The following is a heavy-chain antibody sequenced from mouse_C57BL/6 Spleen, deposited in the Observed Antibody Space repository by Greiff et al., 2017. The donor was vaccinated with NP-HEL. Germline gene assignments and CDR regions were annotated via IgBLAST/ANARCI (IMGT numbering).Heavy chain of an antibody. J-gene: IGHJ4*01. CDR1: GFTFSSYG. V-gene: IGHV5-6*01. D-gene: IGHD1-1*01. CDR3: AREVYCYGSSLYAMDY. Sequence: EVKLVESGGDLVKPGGSLKLSCAASGFTFSSYGMSWVRQTPDKRLEWVATISSGGSYTYYPDSVKGRFTISRDNAKNTLYLQMSSLKSEDTAMYYCAREVYCYGSSLYAMDYWGQGTSVTVSS. CDR2: ISSGGSYT.